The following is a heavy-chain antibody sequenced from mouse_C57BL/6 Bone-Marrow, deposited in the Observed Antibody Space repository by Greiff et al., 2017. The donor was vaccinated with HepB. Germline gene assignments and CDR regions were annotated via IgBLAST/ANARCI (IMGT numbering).Heavy chain of an antibody. CDR3: ARSKAYYSNGFAY. CDR1: GYTFTSYW. Sequence: QVQLHQPGAELVMPGASVKLSCKASGYTFTSYWMHWVKQRPGQGLEWIGEIDPSDSYTNYNQKFKGKSTLTVDKSSSTAYMQLSSLTSEDSAVYYCARSKAYYSNGFAYWGQGTLVTVSA. J-gene: IGHJ3*01. CDR2: IDPSDSYT. V-gene: IGHV1-69*01. D-gene: IGHD2-5*01.